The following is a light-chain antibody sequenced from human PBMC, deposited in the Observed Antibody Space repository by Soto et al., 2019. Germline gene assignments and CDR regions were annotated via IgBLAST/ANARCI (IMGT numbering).Light chain of an antibody. V-gene: IGLV8-61*01. CDR2: STN. CDR1: SGSVSTSYY. CDR3: VLYMGSGISV. Sequence: QTVVTQEPSFSVSTGRTVTLTCGLSSGSVSTSYYPSWYQQTPGQAPRTLIYSTNTRSSGVPGRFSGSILGNKAALTITGAQADDESDYYCVLYMGSGISVFCGGTKLTVL. J-gene: IGLJ2*01.